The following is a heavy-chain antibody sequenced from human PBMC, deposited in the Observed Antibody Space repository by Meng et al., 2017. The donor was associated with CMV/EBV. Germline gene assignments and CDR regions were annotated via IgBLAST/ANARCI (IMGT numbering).Heavy chain of an antibody. CDR3: ARDPYDFWSGYYHYGMDV. Sequence: GESLKISCAASGFTFSSYEMNWVRQAPGKGLEWVSYTSSSGSTIYYADSVKGRFTISRDNAKNSLYLQMNSLRAEDTAVYYCARDPYDFWSGYYHYGMDVWGQGTTVTVSS. CDR1: GFTFSSYE. V-gene: IGHV3-48*03. CDR2: TSSSGSTI. D-gene: IGHD3-3*01. J-gene: IGHJ6*02.